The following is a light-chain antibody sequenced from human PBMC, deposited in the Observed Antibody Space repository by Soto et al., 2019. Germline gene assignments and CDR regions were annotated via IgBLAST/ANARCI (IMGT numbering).Light chain of an antibody. CDR2: GNS. V-gene: IGLV1-40*01. CDR3: SSYTLTSTQV. Sequence: QSVLTQPPSVSGAPGQRVTISCTGSSSNIGAGYDVHWYQQLPGTAPKLLIYGNSNRPSGVPDRFSGSKSGTSASLAITGLQAEDEADYYCSSYTLTSTQVFGTGTKVTVL. J-gene: IGLJ1*01. CDR1: SSNIGAGYD.